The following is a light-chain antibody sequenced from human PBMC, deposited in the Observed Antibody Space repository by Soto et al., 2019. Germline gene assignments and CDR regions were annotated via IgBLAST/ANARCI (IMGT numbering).Light chain of an antibody. J-gene: IGKJ4*01. CDR1: QSLLQADGKTH. CDR2: ELS. V-gene: IGKV2D-29*01. CDR3: MQSMQLPLT. Sequence: DILMTQAPLSLSVTPGQPASISCKSSQSLLQADGKTHLYWYLQRPGQPPHLLIYELSNRLSGVADLFSGGGSGTDFTLKISRVDAEDVGVYYRMQSMQLPLTFGEGTKVEI.